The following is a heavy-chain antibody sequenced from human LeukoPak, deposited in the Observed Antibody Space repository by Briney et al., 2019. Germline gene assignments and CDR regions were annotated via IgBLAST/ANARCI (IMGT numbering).Heavy chain of an antibody. V-gene: IGHV3-30*04. CDR3: AKVTYGSGTYGAFDS. Sequence: GGSLRLSCAASGFTFSSHAMHWVCQAPGKGLEGVAVISYEGSKKNYADSVKGRFTISRDNSKNTLYLQMNSLRAEDTAVYYCAKVTYGSGTYGAFDSWGQGTLVTVSS. D-gene: IGHD3-10*01. CDR2: ISYEGSKK. J-gene: IGHJ4*02. CDR1: GFTFSSHA.